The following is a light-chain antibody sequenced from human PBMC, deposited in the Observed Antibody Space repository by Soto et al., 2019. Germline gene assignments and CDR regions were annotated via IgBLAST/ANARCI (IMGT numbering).Light chain of an antibody. CDR1: QSISSW. CDR3: QQYNSYSWT. V-gene: IGKV1-5*01. Sequence: DIHMTQSPSTLSASVGDRVTITCRASQSISSWLAWYQQKPGKAPKLLIYDASSLESGVPSRFSGSGSGTEFTLTTSSLQPDDFATYYCQQYNSYSWTFGQGTKVDIK. CDR2: DAS. J-gene: IGKJ1*01.